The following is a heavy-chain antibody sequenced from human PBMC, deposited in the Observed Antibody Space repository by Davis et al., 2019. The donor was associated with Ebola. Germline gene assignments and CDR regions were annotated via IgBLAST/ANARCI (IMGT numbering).Heavy chain of an antibody. CDR2: IWYDGSNK. V-gene: IGHV3-33*01. J-gene: IGHJ4*02. D-gene: IGHD2-15*01. CDR3: ARGGYCSGGSCHADPHY. Sequence: PGGSLRLSCAASGFTFSSYGMHWVRQAPGKGLEWVAVIWYDGSNKYYADSVKGRFTISRDNSKNTLYLQMNSLRAEDTAVYYCARGGYCSGGSCHADPHYWGQGTLVTVSS. CDR1: GFTFSSYG.